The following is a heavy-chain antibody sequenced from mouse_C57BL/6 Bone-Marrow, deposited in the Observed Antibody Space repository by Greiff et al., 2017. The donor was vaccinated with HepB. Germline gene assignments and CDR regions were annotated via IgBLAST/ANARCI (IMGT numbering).Heavy chain of an antibody. CDR1: GYTFTDYE. CDR3: TRGLGQGVPYWYFDV. Sequence: VKLMESGAELVRPGASVTLSCKASGYTFTDYEMHWVKQTPVHGLEWIGAIDPETGGTAYNQKFKGKAILTADKSSSTAYMELRSLTSEDSAVYFCTRGLGQGVPYWYFDVWGTGTPVTVSS. CDR2: IDPETGGT. V-gene: IGHV1-15*01. D-gene: IGHD4-1*01. J-gene: IGHJ1*03.